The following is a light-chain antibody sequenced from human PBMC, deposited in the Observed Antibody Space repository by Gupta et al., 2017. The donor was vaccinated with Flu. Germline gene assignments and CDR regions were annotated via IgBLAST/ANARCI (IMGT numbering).Light chain of an antibody. J-gene: IGKJ4*02. CDR3: QQGYSTPQT. CDR1: QGVSNF. Sequence: GDRVTITGRESQGVSNFLNWYQQKPGKAPKLLIYAASTLQGGVPARFSGSGSGTDFTLTINSLQPEDFATYYCQQGYSTPQTFGRGTTVEIK. V-gene: IGKV1-39*01. CDR2: AAS.